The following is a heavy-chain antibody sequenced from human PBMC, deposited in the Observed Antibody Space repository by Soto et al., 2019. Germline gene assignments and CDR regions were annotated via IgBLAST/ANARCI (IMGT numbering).Heavy chain of an antibody. J-gene: IGHJ4*02. CDR2: ISVSGGST. V-gene: IGHV3-23*01. Sequence: EVQLLESGGGLVQPGGSLRLSCAASGFTFSSYAMGWVRQAQGKGLEWVSSISVSGGSTNYADSVKGRFTISRDNSNTTLYLQMNSLRAEDTAVYYCAREASSRYYFDYWGRGTLVTVSS. CDR3: AREASSRYYFDY. D-gene: IGHD3-16*02. CDR1: GFTFSSYA.